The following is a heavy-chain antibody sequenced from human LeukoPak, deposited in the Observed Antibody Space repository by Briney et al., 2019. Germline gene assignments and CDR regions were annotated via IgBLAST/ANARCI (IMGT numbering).Heavy chain of an antibody. Sequence: GGSLRLSCAASGFTSSSYGMHWVRQAPGRGLEWVAFIRYDGSNTFYADSVKGRFTISRDNSKNTLYLEMNSLRAEDTAVYYCARDGGSAWFLDYWGQGTLVTVSS. CDR2: IRYDGSNT. D-gene: IGHD6-19*01. CDR3: ARDGGSAWFLDY. V-gene: IGHV3-30*02. J-gene: IGHJ4*02. CDR1: GFTSSSYG.